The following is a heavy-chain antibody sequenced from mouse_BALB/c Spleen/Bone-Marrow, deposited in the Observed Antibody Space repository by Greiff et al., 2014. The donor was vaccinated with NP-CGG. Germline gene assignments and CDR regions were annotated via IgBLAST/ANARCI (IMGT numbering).Heavy chain of an antibody. CDR1: GYSFTSYW. V-gene: IGHV1-5*01. CDR2: IYPGNSDT. J-gene: IGHJ1*01. CDR3: ARGLRWCFDV. D-gene: IGHD1-1*01. Sequence: EVQLQQSGTVPARPGASVKMSCKASGYSFTSYWMHWVKERPGQGLEWIGAIYPGNSDTSYNQKFKGKAKLTAVTSASTAYMELSSLTNEDSAVYYCARGLRWCFDVWGAGTTVTVSS.